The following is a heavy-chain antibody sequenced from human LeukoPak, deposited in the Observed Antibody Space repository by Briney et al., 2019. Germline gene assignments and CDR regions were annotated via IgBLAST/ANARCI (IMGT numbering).Heavy chain of an antibody. CDR3: TRAPLGYCSSTSCLAPHY. Sequence: GGFLRLSCTASGFTFGDYAMSWFRQAPGKGLEWVGFIRSKAYGGSTEYAASVKGRFTISRDDSNSIAYLQMNSLKTEDTAVYYCTRAPLGYCSSTSCLAPHYWGQGTLVTVSS. CDR2: IRSKAYGGST. V-gene: IGHV3-49*03. CDR1: GFTFGDYA. D-gene: IGHD2-2*01. J-gene: IGHJ4*02.